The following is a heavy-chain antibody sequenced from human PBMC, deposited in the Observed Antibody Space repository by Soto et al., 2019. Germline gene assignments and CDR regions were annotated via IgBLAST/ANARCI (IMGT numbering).Heavy chain of an antibody. V-gene: IGHV3-7*01. D-gene: IGHD3-10*01. CDR2: IKQDGSEK. CDR1: GFTFSSYA. Sequence: PWGSLRLSCAGTGFTFSSYAMSWVRQAPGKELEWVANIKQDGSEKYYVDSVKGRFTISRDNAKNSLYLQMNSLRAEDTAVYYCERDETYYYGSGPVGGQGSLVTVA. J-gene: IGHJ4*02. CDR3: ERDETYYYGSGPV.